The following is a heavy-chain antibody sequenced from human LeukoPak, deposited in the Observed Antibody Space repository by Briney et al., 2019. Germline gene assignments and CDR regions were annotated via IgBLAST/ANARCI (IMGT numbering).Heavy chain of an antibody. CDR2: TWYDGSNK. CDR1: GFTFSSYG. V-gene: IGHV3-33*01. CDR3: ARAMYSSSWSKGNYYGMDV. J-gene: IGHJ6*04. Sequence: GGSLRLSCAASGFTFSSYGMHWVRQAPGKRLEWVAVTWYDGSNKYYADSVKGRFTISRDNSKNTLYLQMNSLRAEDTAVYYCARAMYSSSWSKGNYYGMDVWGKGTTVTVSS. D-gene: IGHD6-13*01.